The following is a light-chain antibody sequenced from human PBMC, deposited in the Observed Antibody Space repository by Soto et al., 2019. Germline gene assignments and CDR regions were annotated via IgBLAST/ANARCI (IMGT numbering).Light chain of an antibody. V-gene: IGLV1-40*01. Sequence: QSVLTQPPSVSGAPGQRGTISCTGTTSNIGAPHAVHWYQQVPGTAPKLLVYDNNNRPSGVQDRFTCSKSGTSASLAITGLQAEDEADYFCLSFDNSLSRSVFGGGTKLTVL. J-gene: IGLJ2*01. CDR1: TSNIGAPHA. CDR3: LSFDNSLSRSV. CDR2: DNN.